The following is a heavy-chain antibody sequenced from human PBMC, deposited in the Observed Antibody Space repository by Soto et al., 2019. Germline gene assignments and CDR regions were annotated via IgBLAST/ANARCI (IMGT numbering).Heavy chain of an antibody. Sequence: QVQLQESGPGLVKLSETLSLTCTVSGGSISGGVYYWSWIRQPPGKGLEWIGYIYASGSTYYNPSLKSRVTISVDTSNNQFSLRLTSVTAADSAVYYCAREVIPLTTDWYFDLWGRGTLVTVSP. CDR3: AREVIPLTTDWYFDL. J-gene: IGHJ2*01. CDR1: GGSISGGVYY. CDR2: IYASGST. D-gene: IGHD4-17*01. V-gene: IGHV4-30-4*01.